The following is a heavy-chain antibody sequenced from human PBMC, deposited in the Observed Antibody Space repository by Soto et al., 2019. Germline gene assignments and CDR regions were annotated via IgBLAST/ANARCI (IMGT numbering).Heavy chain of an antibody. CDR3: ARLHLPALQGAFDI. V-gene: IGHV4-4*07. J-gene: IGHJ3*02. Sequence: SETPSLTCSVSGGSINSDYWTWIRQSAGKGLEWLGRISTSGRTTYNPSLKSRATMSIDTSRNQFSLTLISVTAADTALYYCARLHLPALQGAFDIWGQGTMVTVSS. CDR2: ISTSGRT. D-gene: IGHD2-2*01. CDR1: GGSINSDY.